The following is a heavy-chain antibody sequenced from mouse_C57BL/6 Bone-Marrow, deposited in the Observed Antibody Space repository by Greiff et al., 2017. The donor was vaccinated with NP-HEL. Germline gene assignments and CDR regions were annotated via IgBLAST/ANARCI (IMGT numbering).Heavy chain of an antibody. CDR2: IYPGDGDT. Sequence: QVQLQQSGAELVKPGASVKISCKASGYAFSSYWMNWVKQRPGKGLEWIGRIYPGDGDTNYNGKFKGKATLTADKSSSTAYMQLSSLTSEDSAVYFCARRGEIYDGYPYYFDYWGQGTTLTVSS. CDR1: GYAFSSYW. D-gene: IGHD2-3*01. CDR3: ARRGEIYDGYPYYFDY. J-gene: IGHJ2*01. V-gene: IGHV1-80*01.